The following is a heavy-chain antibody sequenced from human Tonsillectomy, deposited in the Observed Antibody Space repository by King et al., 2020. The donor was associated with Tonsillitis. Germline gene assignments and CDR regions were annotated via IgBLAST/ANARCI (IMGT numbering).Heavy chain of an antibody. CDR3: ATTPPPYDSSGYQFDY. D-gene: IGHD3-22*01. CDR1: GYTFTYRY. J-gene: IGHJ4*02. V-gene: IGHV1-45*02. CDR2: ITPFNGNT. Sequence: QLVQSGAEVKKTGSSVKVSCKASGYTFTYRYLHWVRQAPGQALEWMGWITPFNGNTNYAQKFQDRVTITRDRSMSTAYMELSSLRSEETAMYYCATTPPPYDSSGYQFDYWGQGTLVTVSS.